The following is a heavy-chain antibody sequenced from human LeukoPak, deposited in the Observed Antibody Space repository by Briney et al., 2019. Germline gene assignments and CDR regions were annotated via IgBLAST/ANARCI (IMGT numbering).Heavy chain of an antibody. V-gene: IGHV4-39*01. CDR2: MYYSGST. D-gene: IGHD3-16*02. Sequence: SETLSLTCTVSGGSISSSSYYWGWIRQPPGKGLEWIGSMYYSGSTYYNPSLKSRITISVDTSKNQFSLKLSSVTAADTAVYYCARLGLTMNYDYVWGSYRYNTWFDPWGQGTLVTVSS. J-gene: IGHJ5*02. CDR3: ARLGLTMNYDYVWGSYRYNTWFDP. CDR1: GGSISSSSYY.